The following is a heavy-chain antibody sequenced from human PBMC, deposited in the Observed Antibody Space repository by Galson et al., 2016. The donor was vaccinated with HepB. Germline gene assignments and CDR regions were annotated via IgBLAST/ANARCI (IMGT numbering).Heavy chain of an antibody. D-gene: IGHD3-16*01. J-gene: IGHJ4*01. Sequence: SLRLSCAASGFTFSSYGLYWVRQAPGKGLEWVAFISYDGRNKEYTDSMKGRFTISRENSKNTLYLQMNSLRIEDTAVYYCATDMIRFQGVMDYWGQEPWSPSPQ. CDR1: GFTFSSYG. CDR3: ATDMIRFQGVMDY. V-gene: IGHV3-30*04. CDR2: ISYDGRNK.